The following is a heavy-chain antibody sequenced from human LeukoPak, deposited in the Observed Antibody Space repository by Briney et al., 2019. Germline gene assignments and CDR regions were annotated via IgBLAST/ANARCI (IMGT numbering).Heavy chain of an antibody. Sequence: PGGSLRLSCAASGFTFSSYEMNWVRQAPGKGLEWVSYISSSGSTIYYADSVKGRFTISRDNANNSLFLQMNSLRAEDTAVYYCARVYGSGPFYYYGMDVWGQGTTVTVSS. CDR2: ISSSGSTI. V-gene: IGHV3-48*03. D-gene: IGHD3-10*01. J-gene: IGHJ6*02. CDR1: GFTFSSYE. CDR3: ARVYGSGPFYYYGMDV.